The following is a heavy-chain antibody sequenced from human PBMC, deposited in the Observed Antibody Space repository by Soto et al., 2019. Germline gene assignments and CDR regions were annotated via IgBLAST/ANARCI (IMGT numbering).Heavy chain of an antibody. V-gene: IGHV4-34*01. D-gene: IGHD1-26*01. J-gene: IGHJ6*02. CDR1: GGSFSGYY. CDR2: INHSGST. CDR3: ASVVRSRLKWAPYYFYGMDV. Sequence: SETLSLTCAVYGGSFSGYYWSWIRQPPGKGLEWIGEINHSGSTKYNPSLKSRVTRLVDTSKNQFSLKLSSVTAADTAVYYCASVVRSRLKWAPYYFYGMDVWGQGTTVTVSS.